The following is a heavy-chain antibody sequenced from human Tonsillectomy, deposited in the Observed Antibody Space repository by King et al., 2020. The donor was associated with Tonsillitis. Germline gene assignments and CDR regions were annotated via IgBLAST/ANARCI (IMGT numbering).Heavy chain of an antibody. J-gene: IGHJ2*01. Sequence: QLVESGPEVKKPGTSVKVSCKASGFTFTSSAMQWVRQARGQRLEWIGWIVVGSGNTNYAQKFQERVTITRDMSTSTAYMELSSLRSEDTAVYYCAAESRGYCTNGVCYFGWYFDLWGRGTLVTVSS. CDR2: IVVGSGNT. D-gene: IGHD2-8*01. V-gene: IGHV1-58*02. CDR1: GFTFTSSA. CDR3: AAESRGYCTNGVCYFGWYFDL.